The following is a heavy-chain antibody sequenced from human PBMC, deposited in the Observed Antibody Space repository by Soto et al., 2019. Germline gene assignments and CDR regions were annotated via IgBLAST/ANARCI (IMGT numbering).Heavy chain of an antibody. Sequence: QVQLVQSGAEVKKPGASVKVSCQTSGYNFSAYYFNWVRQAAGQEPEWMGWLNPRNGQTGYVQKFRGRVTMTRDTSIATVYLELSRLTSEDTAIYFCARETDTSMVDYWGQGTLVTVSS. CDR2: LNPRNGQT. J-gene: IGHJ4*02. D-gene: IGHD5-18*01. CDR3: ARETDTSMVDY. V-gene: IGHV1-8*01. CDR1: GYNFSAYY.